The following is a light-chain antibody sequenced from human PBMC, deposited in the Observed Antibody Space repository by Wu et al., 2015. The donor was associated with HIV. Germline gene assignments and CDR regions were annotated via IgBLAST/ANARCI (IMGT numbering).Light chain of an antibody. Sequence: EIVLTQSPATLSLSPGERATLSCRASQSVSNYLAWYQQKPGQTPRLLIDDSSNRATGIPARFSGSGSGTDFTLTINSLDPEDFAVYYCQQRSTWPWTFGQGTKVEIK. CDR3: QQRSTWPWT. CDR1: QSVSNY. J-gene: IGKJ1*01. CDR2: DSS. V-gene: IGKV3-11*01.